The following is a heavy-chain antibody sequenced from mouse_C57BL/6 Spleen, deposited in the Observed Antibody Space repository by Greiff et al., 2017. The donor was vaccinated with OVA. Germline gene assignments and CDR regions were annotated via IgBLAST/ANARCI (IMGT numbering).Heavy chain of an antibody. Sequence: EVQLVESGGDLVKPGGSLKLSCAASGFTFSSYGMSWVRQTPDKRLEWVATISSGGSYTYYPDSVKGRFTISRDNAKNTLYLQMSSLKSEDTAMYYCASPYYGSSGYFDVWGTGTTVTVSS. J-gene: IGHJ1*03. CDR2: ISSGGSYT. CDR3: ASPYYGSSGYFDV. CDR1: GFTFSSYG. D-gene: IGHD1-1*01. V-gene: IGHV5-6*01.